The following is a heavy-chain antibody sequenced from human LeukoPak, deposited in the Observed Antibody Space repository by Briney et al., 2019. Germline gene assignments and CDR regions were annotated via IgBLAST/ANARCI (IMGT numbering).Heavy chain of an antibody. J-gene: IGHJ4*02. Sequence: ASVKVSCTASGYTFTSYAMNWVRQAPGQGLEWMGWINTNTGNPTYAQGFTGRFVFSLDTSVSTAYLQISSLKAEDTAVYYCARAEDIVVVPAAIIDYWGQGTLVTVSS. V-gene: IGHV7-4-1*02. CDR1: GYTFTSYA. CDR2: INTNTGNP. D-gene: IGHD2-2*02. CDR3: ARAEDIVVVPAAIIDY.